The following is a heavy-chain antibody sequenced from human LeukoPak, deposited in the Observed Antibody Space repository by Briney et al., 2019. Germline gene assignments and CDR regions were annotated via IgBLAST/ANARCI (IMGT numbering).Heavy chain of an antibody. J-gene: IGHJ4*02. CDR1: GGSISSGGYY. CDR2: IYHSGST. Sequence: PSQTLSLTCTVSGGSISSGGYYWSWIRQPPGKGLEWIGYIYHSGSTYYNPSLKSRVTISVDRSKNQFSLKLSSVTAADTAVYYCARGYDVLAMAGYWGQGTLVSVSS. V-gene: IGHV4-30-2*01. CDR3: ARGYDVLAMAGY. D-gene: IGHD3-9*01.